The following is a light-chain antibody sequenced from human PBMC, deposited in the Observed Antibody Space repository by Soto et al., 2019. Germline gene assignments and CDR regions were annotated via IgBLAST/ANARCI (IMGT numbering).Light chain of an antibody. J-gene: IGKJ5*01. V-gene: IGKV3-11*01. CDR1: QSISGI. CDR3: QQRYTWPIT. Sequence: EIVLTQSPATLSLSPGERATLSCRASQSISGILAWYQQRPGQAPRLLIYDASNRATGIPDRFSGSGSTTEFTLTIRSLEPEDFAVYYCQQRYTWPITFGQGTRLEIK. CDR2: DAS.